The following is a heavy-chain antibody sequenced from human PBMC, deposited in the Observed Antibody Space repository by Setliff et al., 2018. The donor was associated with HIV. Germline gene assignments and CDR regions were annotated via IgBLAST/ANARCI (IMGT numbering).Heavy chain of an antibody. CDR1: GSTFSQYG. CDR3: AREGVREPPSNTLYYGMDV. V-gene: IGHV1-18*01. D-gene: IGHD3-10*01. J-gene: IGHJ6*02. Sequence: ASVKVSCKSSGSTFSQYGISWVRQAPGQGLEWMGWISTYNGQRNYAQKVQGRVTFTTDTSTSTAYMELRSLRSDDTAVYYCAREGVREPPSNTLYYGMDVWGQGTTVTVSS. CDR2: ISTYNGQR.